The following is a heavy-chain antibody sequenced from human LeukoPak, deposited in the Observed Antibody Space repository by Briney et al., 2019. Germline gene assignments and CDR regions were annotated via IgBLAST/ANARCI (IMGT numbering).Heavy chain of an antibody. V-gene: IGHV4-30-2*01. CDR2: IYHSGST. J-gene: IGHJ3*02. CDR1: GGSISSGGYS. D-gene: IGHD1-26*01. CDR3: ARGASGDAFDI. Sequence: SETLSLTCAVSGGSISSGGYSWSWIRQPPGKGLEWIGYIYHSGSTYYNPSLKSRVAISVDRSKNQFSLKLSSVTAADTAVYYCARGASGDAFDIWGQGTMVTVSS.